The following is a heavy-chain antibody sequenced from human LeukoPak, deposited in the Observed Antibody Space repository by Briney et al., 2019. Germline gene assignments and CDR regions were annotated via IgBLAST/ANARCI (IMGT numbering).Heavy chain of an antibody. CDR1: GGTFSSYA. V-gene: IGHV1-69*01. D-gene: IGHD3-9*01. Sequence: SVKVSCKASGGTFSSYAISWVQQAPGQGLEWMGGIIPIFGTANYAQKFQGRVTITADESTSTAYMELSSLRSEDTAVYYCAGHDFDWLFSAFDYWGQGTLVTVSS. CDR2: IIPIFGTA. CDR3: AGHDFDWLFSAFDY. J-gene: IGHJ4*02.